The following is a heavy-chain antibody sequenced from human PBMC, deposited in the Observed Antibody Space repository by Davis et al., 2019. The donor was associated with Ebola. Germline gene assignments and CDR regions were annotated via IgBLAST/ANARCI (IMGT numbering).Heavy chain of an antibody. CDR2: ISGDGGST. CDR1: GFTFDDYA. J-gene: IGHJ4*02. D-gene: IGHD6-13*01. CDR3: AGGQQEKGTHDY. V-gene: IGHV3-43*02. Sequence: PGGSLRLSCAASGFTFDDYAMHWVRQAPGKGLEWVSLISGDGGSTYYADSVKGRFTISRDNSKNSLYLQMNSLRTEDTALYYCAGGQQEKGTHDYWGQGTLVTVSS.